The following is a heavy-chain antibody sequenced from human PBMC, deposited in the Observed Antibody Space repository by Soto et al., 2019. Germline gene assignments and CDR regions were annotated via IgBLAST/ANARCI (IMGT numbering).Heavy chain of an antibody. V-gene: IGHV3-15*07. Sequence: GGSLRLSCAASGFTFSNAWMNWVRQAPGKGLEWVGRIKSKTDGGTTDYAAPVKGRFTISRDDSKNTLYLQMNSLKTEDTAVYYCTTDPRIAAAGTDYWGRGTLVTVSS. CDR3: TTDPRIAAAGTDY. CDR1: GFTFSNAW. D-gene: IGHD6-13*01. CDR2: IKSKTDGGTT. J-gene: IGHJ4*02.